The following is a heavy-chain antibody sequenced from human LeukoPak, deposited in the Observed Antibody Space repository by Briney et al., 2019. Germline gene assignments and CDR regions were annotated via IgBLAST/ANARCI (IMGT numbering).Heavy chain of an antibody. Sequence: PGGSLRLSCAAPGFTFSSYSMNWVRQAPGKGLEWVSSISSSSSYIYYADSVKGRFTISRDNAKNSLYLQMNSLRAEDTAVYYYARDHRLAELEATTDRYWGQGTLVTVSS. J-gene: IGHJ4*02. CDR3: ARDHRLAELEATTDRY. CDR2: ISSSSSYI. CDR1: GFTFSSYS. D-gene: IGHD1-1*01. V-gene: IGHV3-21*01.